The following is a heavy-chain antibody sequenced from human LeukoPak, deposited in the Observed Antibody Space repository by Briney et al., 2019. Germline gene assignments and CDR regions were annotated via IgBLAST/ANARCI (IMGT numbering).Heavy chain of an antibody. CDR2: IYYSGST. Sequence: SETLSLTCTVSGGSISSYYWSWIRQPPGKGLEWIGYIYYSGSTNYNPSLKGRVTISVDTSKNQFSLKLSSVTAADTAVYYCARGNTGSFDYWGQGTLVTVSS. D-gene: IGHD3-10*01. J-gene: IGHJ4*02. V-gene: IGHV4-59*01. CDR3: ARGNTGSFDY. CDR1: GGSISSYY.